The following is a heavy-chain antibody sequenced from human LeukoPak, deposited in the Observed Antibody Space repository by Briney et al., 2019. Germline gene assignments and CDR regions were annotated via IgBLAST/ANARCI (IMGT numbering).Heavy chain of an antibody. CDR3: AALHTGTFVDY. CDR2: IQYDGTDK. V-gene: IGHV3-30*02. CDR1: GFTFSTQG. D-gene: IGHD4-17*01. J-gene: IGHJ4*02. Sequence: PGGSLRLSCVASGFTFSTQGMHWVRQAPGKGLEWVTFIQYDGTDKRYADSVKGRFTISRDNSKNTLYLQMNSLRTEDTAVYYCAALHTGTFVDYWGQGTLVTVSS.